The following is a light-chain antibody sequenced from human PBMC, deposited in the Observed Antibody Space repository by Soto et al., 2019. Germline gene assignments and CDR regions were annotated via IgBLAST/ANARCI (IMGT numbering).Light chain of an antibody. CDR1: QSVSSK. CDR2: EAS. V-gene: IGKV3-15*01. J-gene: IGKJ5*01. Sequence: EIVMTQSPATLSVSPGERATLSCRASQSVSSKLAWYQQKPGKAPRLLIYEASTWESGVPARFSGSGSGTEFTLTISSLQSEDFAVYYCQQYNNWPQITFGQGTRLEIK. CDR3: QQYNNWPQIT.